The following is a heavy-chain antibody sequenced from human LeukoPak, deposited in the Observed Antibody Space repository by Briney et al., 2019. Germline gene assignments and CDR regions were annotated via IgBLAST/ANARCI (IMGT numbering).Heavy chain of an antibody. J-gene: IGHJ5*02. CDR2: IYYTGNT. CDR3: ASLSTGQSSGSSYDP. CDR1: GGSISDSSYY. D-gene: IGHD6-19*01. V-gene: IGHV4-39*01. Sequence: SETLSLTCTVSGGSISDSSYYWAWIRQPPGKGREWVGTIYYTGNTFYSPSLKSRLTISVDTSKNQFSLKLSSVTAADTAVYYCASLSTGQSSGSSYDPWRQATLVTVSS.